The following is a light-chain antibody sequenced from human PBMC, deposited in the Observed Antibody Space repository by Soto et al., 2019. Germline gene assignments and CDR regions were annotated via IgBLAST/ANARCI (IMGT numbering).Light chain of an antibody. Sequence: QSVLTQPPSLSGAPVQRVTISCTGSSSNIGAGYDVHWYQQRPGTAPKLLIYGNKNRPSGVPDRFSGSKSGTSASLAITGLQAEDEADYYCQSYDSSLSVSYVFGTGTKVTVL. V-gene: IGLV1-40*01. CDR3: QSYDSSLSVSYV. CDR1: SSNIGAGYD. CDR2: GNK. J-gene: IGLJ1*01.